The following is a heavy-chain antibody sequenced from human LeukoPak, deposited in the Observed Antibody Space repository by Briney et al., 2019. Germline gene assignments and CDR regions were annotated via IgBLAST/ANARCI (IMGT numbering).Heavy chain of an antibody. CDR2: IYPGDSXT. CDR3: AVHRFGXFYGMDV. J-gene: IGHJ6*02. CDR1: GYSFTSYW. D-gene: IGHD3-10*01. Sequence: PGESLKISCKGSGYSFTSYWIGWVRQMPGKGLEWMGIIYPGDSXTRYSPSFQGQVTISADKSISTAYLQWSSLKASDTAMYYCAVHRFGXFYGMDVWGQGTTVTVSS. V-gene: IGHV5-51*01.